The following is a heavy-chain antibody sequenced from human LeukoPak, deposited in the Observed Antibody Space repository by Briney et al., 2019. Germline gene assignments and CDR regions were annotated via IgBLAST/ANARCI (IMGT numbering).Heavy chain of an antibody. Sequence: GGSLRLSCAASGFTFSSYAMNWVRQAPGKGLEWVSTISGGGGSTYYADSVKGRFTISRDNAKNSLYLQMNSLRAEDTAVYYCAKVYSGYDLGSGMDVWGKGTTVTVSS. CDR1: GFTFSSYA. V-gene: IGHV3-23*01. CDR2: ISGGGGST. CDR3: AKVYSGYDLGSGMDV. J-gene: IGHJ6*01. D-gene: IGHD5-12*01.